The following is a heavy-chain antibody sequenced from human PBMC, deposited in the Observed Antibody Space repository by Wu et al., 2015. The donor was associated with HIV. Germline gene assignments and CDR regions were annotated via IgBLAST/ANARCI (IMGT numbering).Heavy chain of an antibody. V-gene: IGHV1-69*13. CDR2: IVPLFDAP. CDR3: TRGGSVFAGIVGATTGHFAY. Sequence: QVQLVQSGAEVKKPGSSVRVSCKASGGTFSTYAISWVRQAPGRGLEWMGRIVPLFDAPNYAQRFHDRLTITADGSTTTAYMELRNLRSEDTAVYFCTRGGSVFAGIVGATTGHFAYVGPGNPGHRLL. D-gene: IGHD1-26*01. CDR1: GGTFSTYA. J-gene: IGHJ4*02.